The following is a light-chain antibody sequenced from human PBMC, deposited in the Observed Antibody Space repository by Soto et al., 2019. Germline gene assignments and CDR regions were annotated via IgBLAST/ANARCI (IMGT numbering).Light chain of an antibody. CDR2: GNS. Sequence: QSVLTQPPSGSGAPGQRVTISCTGSSSNIGTDYDVHWYQQLPGTAPKLLIYGNSNRPSGVPDRFSGSKSGTSASLAITGLQAEDEADYYCQSYDSSLSGCVFGTGTKLTVL. J-gene: IGLJ1*01. V-gene: IGLV1-40*01. CDR1: SSNIGTDYD. CDR3: QSYDSSLSGCV.